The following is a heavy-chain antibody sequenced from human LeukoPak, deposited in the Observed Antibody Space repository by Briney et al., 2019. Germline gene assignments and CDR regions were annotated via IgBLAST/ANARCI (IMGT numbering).Heavy chain of an antibody. CDR2: IYYSGST. J-gene: IGHJ4*02. Sequence: NPSETLSLTCTVSGGSISSSSYYWGWIRQPPGKGLEWIGSIYYSGSTYYNPSLKSRVTISVDTSKNQFSLKLSSVTAADTAVYYCARLEQWLIPGRVDYWGQGTLVTVSS. CDR3: ARLEQWLIPGRVDY. V-gene: IGHV4-39*01. CDR1: GGSISSSSYY. D-gene: IGHD6-19*01.